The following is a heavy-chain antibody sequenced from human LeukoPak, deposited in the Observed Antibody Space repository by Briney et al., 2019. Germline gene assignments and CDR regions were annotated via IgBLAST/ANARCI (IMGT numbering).Heavy chain of an antibody. J-gene: IGHJ4*02. V-gene: IGHV3-48*04. CDR3: ARVNYDFWSGYLGVLGY. CDR2: VSSSSSTI. Sequence: GGSLRLSCAASGFTFSSYSMNWVRQAPGKGLEWVSYVSSSSSTIYYADSVKGRFTISRDNAKNSLYLQMNSLRAEDTAVYYCARVNYDFWSGYLGVLGYWGQGTLVTVSS. D-gene: IGHD3-3*01. CDR1: GFTFSSYS.